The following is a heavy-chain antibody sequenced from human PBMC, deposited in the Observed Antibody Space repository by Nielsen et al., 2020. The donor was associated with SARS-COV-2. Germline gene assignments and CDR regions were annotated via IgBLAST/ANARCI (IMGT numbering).Heavy chain of an antibody. Sequence: SLKISCAASGFTFSSYGMHWVRQAPGKGLEWVSGISWNSGSIGYADSVKGRFTISRDNAKNSLYLQMNSLRAEDTALYYCAKAVGAAAGTGSYWGQGTLVTVSS. V-gene: IGHV3-9*01. J-gene: IGHJ4*02. CDR1: GFTFSSYG. CDR3: AKAVGAAAGTGSY. D-gene: IGHD6-13*01. CDR2: ISWNSGSI.